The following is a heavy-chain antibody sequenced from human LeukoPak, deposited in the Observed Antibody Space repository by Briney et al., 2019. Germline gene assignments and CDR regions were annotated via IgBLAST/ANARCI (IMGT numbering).Heavy chain of an antibody. CDR2: ISSSSSAI. CDR1: GFTFSDYI. Sequence: GGSLRLSCAASGFTFSDYIMNWVRQAPGKGLEWVSYISSSSSAIYYADSVKGRFTISRDNAKNSLYLQMNSLRAEDTAVYYCARLDKYSSWGDIYVLNYWGQGTLVTVSS. D-gene: IGHD6-6*01. J-gene: IGHJ4*02. V-gene: IGHV3-48*04. CDR3: ARLDKYSSWGDIYVLNY.